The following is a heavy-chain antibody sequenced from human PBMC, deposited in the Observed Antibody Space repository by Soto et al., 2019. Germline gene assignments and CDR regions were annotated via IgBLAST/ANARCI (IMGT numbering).Heavy chain of an antibody. D-gene: IGHD6-13*01. CDR1: GGSISSYY. Sequence: SETLSLTCTVSGGSISSYYWSWIRQPPGKGLEWIGFIYYSGSTNYNPSLKSRVTISVDTSKNQFSMKLCSVTAADTAVYYCGTGRGIAAAGIYYDYYGMDVWGQGTTVT. V-gene: IGHV4-59*01. J-gene: IGHJ6*02. CDR2: IYYSGST. CDR3: GTGRGIAAAGIYYDYYGMDV.